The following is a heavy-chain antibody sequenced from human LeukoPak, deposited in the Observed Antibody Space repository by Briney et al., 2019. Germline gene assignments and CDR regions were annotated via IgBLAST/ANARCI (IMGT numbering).Heavy chain of an antibody. V-gene: IGHV3-9*01. CDR3: ARELHYYDSSGYFGEFDY. D-gene: IGHD3-22*01. Sequence: GGSLRLSCAASGFTFDDYAMHWVRQAPGKGLERVSGISWNSGSIGYADSVKGRFTISRDNAKNSLYLQMNSLRAEDTAVYYCARELHYYDSSGYFGEFDYWGQGTLVTVSS. CDR1: GFTFDDYA. J-gene: IGHJ4*02. CDR2: ISWNSGSI.